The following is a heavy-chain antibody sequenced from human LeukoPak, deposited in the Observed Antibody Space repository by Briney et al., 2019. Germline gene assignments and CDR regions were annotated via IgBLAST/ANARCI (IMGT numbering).Heavy chain of an antibody. J-gene: IGHJ6*02. CDR3: ARPRTGGDYYYGMDV. D-gene: IGHD1-1*01. Sequence: GESLKISCKGSGYSFTSYWIVWVRQMPGKGLEWMGIIYPGDSHTRYGPSFQGQVTISADKPISTAYLQWSSLQASDTTTYYCARPRTGGDYYYGMDVWGQGTTVTVSS. CDR1: GYSFTSYW. V-gene: IGHV5-51*01. CDR2: IYPGDSHT.